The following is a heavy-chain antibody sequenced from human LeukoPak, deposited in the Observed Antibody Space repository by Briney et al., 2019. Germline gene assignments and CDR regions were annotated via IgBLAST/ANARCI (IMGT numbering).Heavy chain of an antibody. CDR3: AHQGLYCTGGSCYDH. V-gene: IGHV2-5*08. CDR1: GGSISSGGYY. D-gene: IGHD2-15*01. J-gene: IGHJ1*01. CDR2: IYWDDDK. Sequence: QTLSLTCTVSGGSISSGGYYWSWIRQPPGKALEWLALIYWDDDKRYSPSLRSRLTITKDTSKNQVVLTMPNMDPVDTATYYCAHQGLYCTGGSCYDHWGQGTLVTVSS.